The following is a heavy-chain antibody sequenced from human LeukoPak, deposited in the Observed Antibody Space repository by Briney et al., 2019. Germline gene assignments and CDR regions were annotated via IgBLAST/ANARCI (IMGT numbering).Heavy chain of an antibody. CDR3: AKDCGRAAILVGFDY. CDR2: INPNSGGT. CDR1: GYTFTGYY. J-gene: IGHJ4*02. D-gene: IGHD2-2*02. Sequence: ASVKVSCKASGYTFTGYYMHWVRQAPGQGLEWMGRINPNSGGTNYAQKFQGRVTMTRDTSISTAYMELSRLRSDDTAVYYCAKDCGRAAILVGFDYWGQGTLVTVSS. V-gene: IGHV1-2*06.